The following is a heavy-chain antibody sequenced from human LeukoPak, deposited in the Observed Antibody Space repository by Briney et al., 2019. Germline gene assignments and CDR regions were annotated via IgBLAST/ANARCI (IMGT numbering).Heavy chain of an antibody. J-gene: IGHJ4*02. Sequence: GGSLRLSCAASGFTFSSYSMNWVRQAPGKGLEGVSSISSSSGYIYYADSVKGRFTISRDNAKNSLYLQMNSLRAEDTAVYYCAPDSSGYHPIDYWGQGTLVTVSS. CDR2: ISSSSGYI. D-gene: IGHD3-22*01. CDR1: GFTFSSYS. CDR3: APDSSGYHPIDY. V-gene: IGHV3-21*01.